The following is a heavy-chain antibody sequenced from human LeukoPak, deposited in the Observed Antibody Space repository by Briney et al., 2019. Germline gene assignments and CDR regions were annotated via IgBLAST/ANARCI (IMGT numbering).Heavy chain of an antibody. D-gene: IGHD3-22*01. CDR3: ARVKFRDSSGYYYFLDY. Sequence: PSETLSLTCTVSGGSISSYYWSWIRQPPGKGLEWIGYIYYSGSTYYNPSLKSRVTISVDTSKNQFSLKLSSVTAADTAVYYCARVKFRDSSGYYYFLDYWGQGTLVTVSS. CDR2: IYYSGST. CDR1: GGSISSYY. V-gene: IGHV4-59*06. J-gene: IGHJ4*02.